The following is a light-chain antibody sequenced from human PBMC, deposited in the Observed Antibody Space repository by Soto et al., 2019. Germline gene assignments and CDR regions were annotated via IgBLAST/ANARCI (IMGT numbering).Light chain of an antibody. J-gene: IGKJ2*01. CDR2: GAS. Sequence: EIVLTQSPGTLSLSPGERATLSCRASQSSSSSTYLAWYQQKPGQAPRLLIYGASSRATVIPDRFSGSGSGTDFTLTISRLEPEDFAVYYCHQYGSSPSYTFGQGTKLEIK. CDR3: HQYGSSPSYT. V-gene: IGKV3-20*01. CDR1: QSSSSSTY.